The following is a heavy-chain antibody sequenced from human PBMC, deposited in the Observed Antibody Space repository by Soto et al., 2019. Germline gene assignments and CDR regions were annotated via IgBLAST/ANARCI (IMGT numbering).Heavy chain of an antibody. Sequence: GGSLRLSCAASGFTFSSYAMSWVRQAPGKGLEWVSAISGSGVSTYYADSVKGRFTISRDNSKNTLYLQMNSLRAEDTAVYYCAKSPGMYFYDSSGYYHYDYWGQGTLVTVSS. D-gene: IGHD3-22*01. CDR2: ISGSGVST. V-gene: IGHV3-23*01. CDR1: GFTFSSYA. J-gene: IGHJ4*02. CDR3: AKSPGMYFYDSSGYYHYDY.